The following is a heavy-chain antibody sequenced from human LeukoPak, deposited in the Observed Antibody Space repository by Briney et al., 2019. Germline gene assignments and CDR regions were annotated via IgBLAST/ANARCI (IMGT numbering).Heavy chain of an antibody. J-gene: IGHJ4*02. CDR3: ARGGFYSGLFDY. CDR1: GGSISSGGYY. CDR2: IYYSGST. D-gene: IGHD4-4*01. V-gene: IGHV4-31*03. Sequence: SQTLSLTCTVSGGSISSGGYYWSWIRQHPGKGLEWIGYIYYSGSTYYNPSLKSRVTISADTSKNQFSLKLSSVTAADTAVYYCARGGFYSGLFDYWGQGTLVTVSS.